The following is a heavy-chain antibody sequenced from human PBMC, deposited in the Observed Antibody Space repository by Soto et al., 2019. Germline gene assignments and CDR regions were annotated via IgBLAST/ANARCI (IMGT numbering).Heavy chain of an antibody. CDR1: GYTFTSYD. V-gene: IGHV1-8*01. J-gene: IGHJ5*02. Sequence: QVQLVQSGAEVKKPGASVKVSCKASGYTFTSYDINWVRQATGQGLEWMGWMNPNSGNTDYAQKFQGRVTMTTNTSINTGYMELSSLTSEDTGVYYCARGPARPTLNWCDPWGQGTLVTVSS. D-gene: IGHD6-6*01. CDR3: ARGPARPTLNWCDP. CDR2: MNPNSGNT.